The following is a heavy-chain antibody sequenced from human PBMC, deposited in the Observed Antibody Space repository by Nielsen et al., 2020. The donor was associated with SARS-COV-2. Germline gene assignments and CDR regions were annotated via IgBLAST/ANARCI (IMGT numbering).Heavy chain of an antibody. CDR3: VRTLSPRTYYYDSSGYPPGAFDI. CDR1: GGSISSYYW. D-gene: IGHD3-22*01. Sequence: TLSLTCTVSGGSISSYYWSWIRQPPGKALEWLALIDWDDDKYYSTSLKTRLTISKDTSKNQVVLTMTNMDPVDTATFYCVRTLSPRTYYYDSSGYPPGAFDIWGQGTMVTVSS. V-gene: IGHV2-70*18. J-gene: IGHJ3*02. CDR2: IDWDDDK.